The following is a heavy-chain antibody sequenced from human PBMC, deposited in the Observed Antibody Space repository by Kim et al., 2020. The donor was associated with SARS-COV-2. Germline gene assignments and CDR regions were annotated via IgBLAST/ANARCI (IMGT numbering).Heavy chain of an antibody. CDR1: GFTFSNYD. Sequence: GGSLRLSCFASGFTFSNYDMVWVRQAPGKGLDGFSAISYRGVVTNYADSVKGRFTISRDNAKNTLHLQMNRMRGEDTAIYYCTKKLVAGFSPFDYWGQGTLVTVSS. CDR3: TKKLVAGFSPFDY. V-gene: IGHV3-23*01. CDR2: ISYRGVVT. J-gene: IGHJ4*02. D-gene: IGHD6-19*01.